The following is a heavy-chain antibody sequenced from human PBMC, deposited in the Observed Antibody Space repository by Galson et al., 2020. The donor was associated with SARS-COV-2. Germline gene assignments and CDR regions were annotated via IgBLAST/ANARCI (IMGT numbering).Heavy chain of an antibody. CDR3: ARGPGIDGDYDY. J-gene: IGHJ4*02. Sequence: ASVKVSCMSSGSIFTGYYIHWVRQAPGKGLEWMGYITANSGDTKYAQTFQGRVTLTRDTSISTAYMQLSRLKFDDTAVYYCARGPGIDGDYDYWGQGTLVTVSS. CDR2: ITANSGDT. D-gene: IGHD4-17*01. CDR1: GSIFTGYY. V-gene: IGHV1-2*02.